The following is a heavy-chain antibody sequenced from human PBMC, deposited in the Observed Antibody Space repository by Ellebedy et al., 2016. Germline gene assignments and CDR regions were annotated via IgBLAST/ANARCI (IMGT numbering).Heavy chain of an antibody. D-gene: IGHD3-22*01. V-gene: IGHV3-30*03. CDR2: ISNDGNDE. CDR1: GFTFSRFD. CDR3: ARVRSPDYSTNYDLDV. Sequence: GGSLRLSXAASGFTFSRFDIHWVRQAQGKGLEWVVAISNDGNDENYGASVKGRFSISRDNSKNRVYLQMSSLRVEDTAVYSCARVRSPDYSTNYDLDVWGQGTTVTVSS. J-gene: IGHJ6*02.